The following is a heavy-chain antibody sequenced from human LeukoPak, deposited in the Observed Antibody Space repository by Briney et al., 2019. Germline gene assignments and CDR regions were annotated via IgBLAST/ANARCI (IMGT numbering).Heavy chain of an antibody. V-gene: IGHV3-33*01. J-gene: IGHJ3*02. D-gene: IGHD3-22*01. CDR1: GFIFRSYG. CDR2: IWYDGSEK. CDR3: ARDSYHDRNDYYSEGTREDAFDI. Sequence: GRSLRLSCAASGFIFRSYGIHWVRQAPGKGLEWVAVIWYDGSEKYYADSVKGRFTIPRDNSKNTLYLQMNSLRAEDTAVYYCARDSYHDRNDYYSEGTREDAFDIWGQGTMVTVSS.